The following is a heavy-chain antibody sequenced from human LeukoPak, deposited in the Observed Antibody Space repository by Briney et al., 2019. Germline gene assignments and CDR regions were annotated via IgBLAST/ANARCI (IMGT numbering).Heavy chain of an antibody. V-gene: IGHV3-23*01. Sequence: PGGSLRPSCAASGFTFGNYAMNWVRQAPGKGLEWVSSPSSSGGNPNYADSVKGRFTISRYNSKNTLFLQMNSLRAEDTALYSCAKCARTPEGGSGWCNWFDTWGQGTQVTVSS. CDR3: AKCARTPEGGSGWCNWFDT. J-gene: IGHJ5*02. CDR2: PSSSGGNP. D-gene: IGHD3-3*01. CDR1: GFTFGNYA.